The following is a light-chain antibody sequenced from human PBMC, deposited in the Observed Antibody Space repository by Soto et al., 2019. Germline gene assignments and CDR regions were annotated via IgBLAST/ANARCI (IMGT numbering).Light chain of an antibody. J-gene: IGLJ1*01. V-gene: IGLV2-23*01. Sequence: QSVLTQPASVSGSPGQSITISCTGTSSDVGSYNLVSWYQQHPGKAPKLMIYEGGKRPSGVSDRFSGSKSGNTDSLTISWLQAEDDADYYCCSYAGSSTYVFGTGTKV. CDR3: CSYAGSSTYV. CDR1: SSDVGSYNL. CDR2: EGG.